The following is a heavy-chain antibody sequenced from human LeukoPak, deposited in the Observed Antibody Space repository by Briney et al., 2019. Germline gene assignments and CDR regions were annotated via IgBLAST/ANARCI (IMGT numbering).Heavy chain of an antibody. Sequence: ASVKVSCKASGYTFTSYGISWVRQAPGRGLEWMGWISAYNGNTNYAQKLQGRVTMTTDTSTSTAYMELRSLRSDDTAVYYCASTVGITFGGRYGMDAWGQGTTVTVSS. V-gene: IGHV1-18*01. CDR2: ISAYNGNT. CDR1: GYTFTSYG. J-gene: IGHJ6*02. CDR3: ASTVGITFGGRYGMDA. D-gene: IGHD3-16*01.